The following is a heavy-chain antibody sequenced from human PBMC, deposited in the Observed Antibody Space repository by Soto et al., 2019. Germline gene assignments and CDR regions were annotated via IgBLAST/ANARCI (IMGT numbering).Heavy chain of an antibody. Sequence: ESLKISCKGSGYTLTDYWIRWVRQLPGKGLEWMGIIYPGDSDTRYSPSFQGHVTITVDKSTNTAYLQWSTLGASDTAMHYCARCSSNVRYYCYRMDGWAQGTTV. J-gene: IGHJ6*02. D-gene: IGHD2-2*01. V-gene: IGHV5-51*01. CDR2: IYPGDSDT. CDR3: ARCSSNVRYYCYRMDG. CDR1: GYTLTDYW.